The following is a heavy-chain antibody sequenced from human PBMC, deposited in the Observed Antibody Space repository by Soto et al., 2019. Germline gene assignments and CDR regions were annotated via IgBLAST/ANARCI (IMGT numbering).Heavy chain of an antibody. CDR2: ISYSGAT. CDR1: GGSITSGGYY. Sequence: PSETLSLTCTVSGGSITSGGYYWTWIRQHPGKGLEWIGYISYSGATYYNPSLMSRVTISVDTSKKHFSLNLSSVTAADTATYYCARDSLTPPTGAAIPNYHYYGLDVWGQGTTVTVSS. V-gene: IGHV4-31*03. J-gene: IGHJ6*02. D-gene: IGHD2-21*02. CDR3: ARDSLTPPTGAAIPNYHYYGLDV.